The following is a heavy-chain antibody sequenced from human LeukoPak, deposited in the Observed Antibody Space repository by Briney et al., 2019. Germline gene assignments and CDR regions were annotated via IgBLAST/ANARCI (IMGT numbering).Heavy chain of an antibody. CDR1: GFTFSLYG. Sequence: GGSLRLSCAASGFTFSLYGMTWVRQAPGKGLEWVSYISGSSTTIHYADSVKGRFTISRDSAKNSLYLQMNSLRVDDTAVYYCARERKSNYYMDVWGKGTTVTVSS. V-gene: IGHV3-48*01. CDR3: ARERKSNYYMDV. CDR2: ISGSSTTI. J-gene: IGHJ6*03.